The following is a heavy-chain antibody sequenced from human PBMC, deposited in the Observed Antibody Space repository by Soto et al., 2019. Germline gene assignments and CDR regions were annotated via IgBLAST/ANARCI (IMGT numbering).Heavy chain of an antibody. Sequence: SETLSLTCTVSGGSISSYYWSWIRQPPGKGLEWIGYIYYSGSTNYNPSLKSRVTISVDTSKNQFSLKLSSVTAADTAVYYCAGSWGWGSYFDYWGQGTLGTVSS. CDR3: AGSWGWGSYFDY. D-gene: IGHD3-16*01. J-gene: IGHJ4*02. CDR2: IYYSGST. V-gene: IGHV4-59*01. CDR1: GGSISSYY.